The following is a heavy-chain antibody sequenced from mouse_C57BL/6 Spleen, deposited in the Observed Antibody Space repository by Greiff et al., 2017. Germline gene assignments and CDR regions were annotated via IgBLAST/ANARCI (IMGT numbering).Heavy chain of an antibody. CDR1: GYTFTSYW. CDR3: ARSGLALYYFDY. CDR2: IDPSDSYT. V-gene: IGHV1-69*01. Sequence: VQLQQPGAELVMPGASVKLSCKASGYTFTSYWMHWVKQRPGQGLEWIGEIDPSDSYTNYNQKFKGKSTLTVDKSSSTAYMQLSSLTSEDSAVYYCARSGLALYYFDYWGQGTTLTVSS. J-gene: IGHJ2*01. D-gene: IGHD6-1*01.